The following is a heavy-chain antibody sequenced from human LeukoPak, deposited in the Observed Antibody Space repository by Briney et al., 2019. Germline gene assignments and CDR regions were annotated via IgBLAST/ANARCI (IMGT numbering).Heavy chain of an antibody. J-gene: IGHJ4*02. Sequence: GRSLRLSCAASGFTFSSYGMHWVRQAPGKGLEWVAVISYDGSNKYYADSVKGRFTISKDNSKNTLYLQMNSLRAEDTAVYYCAKGLYYYGSGSPSLDYWGQGTLVTASS. CDR2: ISYDGSNK. V-gene: IGHV3-30*18. CDR3: AKGLYYYGSGSPSLDY. D-gene: IGHD3-10*01. CDR1: GFTFSSYG.